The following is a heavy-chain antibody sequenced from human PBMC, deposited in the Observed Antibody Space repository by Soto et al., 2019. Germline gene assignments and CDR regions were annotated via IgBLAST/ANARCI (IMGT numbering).Heavy chain of an antibody. J-gene: IGHJ6*02. Sequence: QVQLQESGPGLVKPSETLSLTCTVSGGSISSYYWSWIRQPPGKGLEWIGYIYYSGSTNYNPSLKRPVTISVDTSKNLFSLKLSSVTAADTAVYYCASTAMVSNYYYYGMDVWGQGTTVTVSS. CDR1: GGSISSYY. CDR3: ASTAMVSNYYYYGMDV. V-gene: IGHV4-59*08. CDR2: IYYSGST. D-gene: IGHD5-18*01.